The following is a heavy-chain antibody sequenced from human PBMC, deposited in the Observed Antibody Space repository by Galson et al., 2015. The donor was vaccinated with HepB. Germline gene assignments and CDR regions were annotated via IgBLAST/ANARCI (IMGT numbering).Heavy chain of an antibody. CDR2: VRHKARRYTT. D-gene: IGHD3-3*02. Sequence: SLRLSCAASGFTFSDYYMEWVRQAPGKGLEWVGRVRHKARRYTTDYVASVEGRFTISRDDSKNSLYLQMDSLKTEDTAVCYCSRTLPGIDLDYWGQGTLVTVTS. CDR3: SRTLPGIDLDY. CDR1: GFTFSDYY. V-gene: IGHV3-72*01. J-gene: IGHJ4*02.